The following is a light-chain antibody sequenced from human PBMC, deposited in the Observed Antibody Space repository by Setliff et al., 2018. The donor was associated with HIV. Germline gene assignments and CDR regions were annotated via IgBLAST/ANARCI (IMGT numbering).Light chain of an antibody. CDR2: EVT. J-gene: IGLJ1*01. V-gene: IGLV2-8*01. CDR1: SGDVGGYNY. Sequence: QSVLTQPPSASGSPGQSVTISCTGTSGDVGGYNYVSWYQQYPGKAPKLLIHEVTKRPSGVPDRFSGSKSGNTASLTVSGLQAEDEVDYYCSSYAGNKGNVFGT. CDR3: SSYAGNKGNV.